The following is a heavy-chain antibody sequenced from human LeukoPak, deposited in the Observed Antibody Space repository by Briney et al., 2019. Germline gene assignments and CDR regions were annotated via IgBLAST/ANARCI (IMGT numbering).Heavy chain of an antibody. D-gene: IGHD3-3*01. Sequence: GASVKVSCKASGYTFTSYYMHWVRQAPGQGLEWMGLINPSGGSTSYAQKFQGRVTMTRDMSTSTVYMELSSLRSEDTAVYYCAREAVTIFALVRTQTTKSPHRFDPWGQGTLVTVSS. CDR1: GYTFTSYY. J-gene: IGHJ5*02. CDR3: AREAVTIFALVRTQTTKSPHRFDP. V-gene: IGHV1-46*01. CDR2: INPSGGST.